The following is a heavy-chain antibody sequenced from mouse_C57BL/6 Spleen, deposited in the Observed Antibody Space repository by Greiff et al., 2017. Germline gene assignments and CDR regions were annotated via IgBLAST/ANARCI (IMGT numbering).Heavy chain of an antibody. D-gene: IGHD1-1*01. Sequence: QVQLQQPGAELVKPGASVKLSCKASGYTFTSYWMHWVKQRPGRGLEWIGRIDPNSGGTKYNEKFKSKATLTVDKPSSTAYRQLSSLPSENSAVYDCARQRDGSSLGYFDYWGQGTTLTVSS. CDR3: ARQRDGSSLGYFDY. CDR1: GYTFTSYW. V-gene: IGHV1-72*01. CDR2: IDPNSGGT. J-gene: IGHJ2*01.